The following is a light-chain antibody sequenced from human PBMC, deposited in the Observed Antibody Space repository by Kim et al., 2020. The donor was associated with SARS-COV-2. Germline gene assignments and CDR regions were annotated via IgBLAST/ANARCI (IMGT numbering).Light chain of an antibody. CDR1: SLRSYY. CDR2: GKN. CDR3: NSRDSNDNVV. Sequence: SSELTQDPAVSFSLGPPVRITCQGDSLRSYYATWYQQKPGQAPILVIYGKNNRPSGIPDRFSGSSSGNTASLTITGTQAGDEADYYCNSRDSNDNVVFGGGTQLTVL. V-gene: IGLV3-19*01. J-gene: IGLJ2*01.